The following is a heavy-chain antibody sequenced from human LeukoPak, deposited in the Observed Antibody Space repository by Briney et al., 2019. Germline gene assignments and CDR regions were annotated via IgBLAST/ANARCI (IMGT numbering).Heavy chain of an antibody. V-gene: IGHV4-59*01. Sequence: SETLSLTCTVSGGSISNYCWNWIRQPPGKGLEWIGYIFYSGRTNYNPSLKSRVTLSVDTSKNWFSLRLTSVTAADTAVYYCARGQKYTSGYRVTELGSRYSDYWGQGARVTVSS. CDR1: GGSISNYC. CDR2: IFYSGRT. D-gene: IGHD5-18*01. J-gene: IGHJ4*02. CDR3: ARGQKYTSGYRVTELGSRYSDY.